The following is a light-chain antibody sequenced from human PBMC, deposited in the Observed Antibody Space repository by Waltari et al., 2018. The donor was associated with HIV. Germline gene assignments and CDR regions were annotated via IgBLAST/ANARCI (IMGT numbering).Light chain of an antibody. CDR1: SSNIGSNF. V-gene: IGLV1-51*01. CDR3: GTRDTSLSAVV. J-gene: IGLJ2*01. CDR2: DNN. Sequence: QSVLTQPPSVSAAPGQKVTISCSGSSSNIGSNFVSWSQQLPGTAPKLLIYDNNKRPSGISDRVSGAKSGTSATLGITGLQTGDEAEYYCGTRDTSLSAVVFGGGTKLTVL.